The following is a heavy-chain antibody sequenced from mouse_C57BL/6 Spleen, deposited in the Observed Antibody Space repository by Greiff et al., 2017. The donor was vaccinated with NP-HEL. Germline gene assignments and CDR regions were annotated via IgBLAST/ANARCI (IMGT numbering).Heavy chain of an antibody. D-gene: IGHD1-1*01. Sequence: EVKVVESGGGLVKPGGSLKLSCAASGFTFSDYGMHWVRQAPEKGLEWVAYISSGSSTIYYADTVKGRFTISRDNAKNTLFLQMTSLRSEDTAMYYCARHYYGSSLSGYAMDYWGQGTSVTVSS. J-gene: IGHJ4*01. CDR3: ARHYYGSSLSGYAMDY. CDR1: GFTFSDYG. V-gene: IGHV5-17*01. CDR2: ISSGSSTI.